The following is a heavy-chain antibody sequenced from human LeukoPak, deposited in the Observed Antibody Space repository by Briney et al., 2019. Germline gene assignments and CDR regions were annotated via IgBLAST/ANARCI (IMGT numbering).Heavy chain of an antibody. CDR1: GYTFTSYG. CDR3: ARGGERITIFGVVITHNDY. CDR2: ISAYNGNT. V-gene: IGHV1-18*01. D-gene: IGHD3-3*01. J-gene: IGHJ4*02. Sequence: ASVKVSCKASGYTFTSYGISWVRQAPGQGLERMGWISAYNGNTNYAQKLQGRVTMTTDTSTSTAYMELRSLRSDDTAVYYCARGGERITIFGVVITHNDYWGQGTLVTVSS.